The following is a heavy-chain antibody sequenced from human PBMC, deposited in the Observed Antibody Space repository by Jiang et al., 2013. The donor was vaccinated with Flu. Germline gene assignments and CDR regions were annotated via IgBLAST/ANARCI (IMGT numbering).Heavy chain of an antibody. CDR3: AKDFDHGGNGPFDS. D-gene: IGHD4-23*01. J-gene: IGHJ2*01. CDR2: VYHSGTT. V-gene: IGHV4-4*02. CDR1: GASISRNNW. Sequence: SLTCAVSGASISRNNWWIWVRQPPGKGLEWIGEVYHSGTTNYSPSLESRVTISVDKSKNQFSLSLRSVTAADTAMYYCAKDFDHGGNGPFDSRGRGTLVTVSS.